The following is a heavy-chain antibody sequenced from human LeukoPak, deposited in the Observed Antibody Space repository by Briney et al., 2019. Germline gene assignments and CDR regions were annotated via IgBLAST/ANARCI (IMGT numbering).Heavy chain of an antibody. D-gene: IGHD3-10*01. CDR3: AKGPQLLWFGELLYFDY. CDR2: ISGSGGST. J-gene: IGHJ4*02. Sequence: GGSLRLSCAASGFTFSSYWMSWVRQAPGKGLEWVSAISGSGGSTYYADSVKGRFTISRDNSKNTLYLQMNSLRAEDTAVYYCAKGPQLLWFGELLYFDYWGQGTLVTVSS. CDR1: GFTFSSYW. V-gene: IGHV3-23*01.